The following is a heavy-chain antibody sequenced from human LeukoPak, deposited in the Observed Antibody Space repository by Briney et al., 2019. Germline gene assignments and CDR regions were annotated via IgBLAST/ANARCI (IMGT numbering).Heavy chain of an antibody. D-gene: IGHD4-11*01. CDR3: ARGPMTTVTNYYYYYYGMDV. J-gene: IGHJ6*02. CDR2: IIPILGIA. V-gene: IGHV1-69*04. Sequence: SVKVSCKASGGTFSSYAISWVRQAPGQGLEWMGRIIPILGIANYAQKFQGRVTITADKSTSTAYMELSSLRSEDTAVYYCARGPMTTVTNYYYYYYGMDVWGQGTTVTVSS. CDR1: GGTFSSYA.